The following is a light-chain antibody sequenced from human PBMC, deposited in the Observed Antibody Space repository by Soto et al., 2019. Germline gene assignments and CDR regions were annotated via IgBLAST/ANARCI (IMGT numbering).Light chain of an antibody. CDR1: SSEVGSYNR. V-gene: IGLV2-18*02. J-gene: IGLJ1*01. Sequence: QSALTQPPSVSGSPGQSVAISCTGTSSEVGSYNRVSWYQQPPGAAPKLMIYEVSNRPSGVPDRFSGSKPGNTASLTISGFQVEDEADYYCNSYTGSSTYVFGTGTKVTVL. CDR3: NSYTGSSTYV. CDR2: EVS.